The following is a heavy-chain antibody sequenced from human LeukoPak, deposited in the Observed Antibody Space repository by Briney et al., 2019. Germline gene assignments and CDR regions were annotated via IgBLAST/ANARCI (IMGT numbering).Heavy chain of an antibody. CDR1: GYTFTSYT. V-gene: IGHV1-3*03. CDR3: ARVRYSYGLFDC. Sequence: GASVKVSCKASGYTFTSYTMHWVRQAPGQRLEWMGWINTGNGNTKYSQEFQGRVTITRDTSASTAYMELSSLRSEDTAVYYCARVRYSYGLFDCWGQGTLVTVSS. CDR2: INTGNGNT. D-gene: IGHD5-18*01. J-gene: IGHJ4*02.